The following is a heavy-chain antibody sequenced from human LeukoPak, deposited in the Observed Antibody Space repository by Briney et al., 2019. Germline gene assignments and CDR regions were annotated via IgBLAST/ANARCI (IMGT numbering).Heavy chain of an antibody. CDR2: IYYSGST. Sequence: SETLSLTCTVSGGSISSYYRGWVRQTPGKGLEWVGYIYYSGSTTTNPSLKRRVTISVDTSKNQFSLKLSHVTAADTAVYYCARRVNYDFWSGYPPRGGPAFDPWGQGTLVTVSS. CDR3: ARRVNYDFWSGYPPRGGPAFDP. J-gene: IGHJ5*02. D-gene: IGHD3-3*01. V-gene: IGHV4-59*08. CDR1: GGSISSYY.